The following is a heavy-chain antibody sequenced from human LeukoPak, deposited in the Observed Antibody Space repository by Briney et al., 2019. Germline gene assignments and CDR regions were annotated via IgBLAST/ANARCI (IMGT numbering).Heavy chain of an antibody. V-gene: IGHV4-59*01. D-gene: IGHD6-19*01. J-gene: IGHJ4*02. CDR1: GGSISSYY. CDR3: ARETTLTGYSSGLGFNY. Sequence: SETLSLTCTVSGGSISSYYWSWIRQPPGKGLEWIGYIYYSGSTNYNPSLKSRVTISVDTPKNQFSLKLTSVTAADTAVYYCARETTLTGYSSGLGFNYWGQGTLVTVSS. CDR2: IYYSGST.